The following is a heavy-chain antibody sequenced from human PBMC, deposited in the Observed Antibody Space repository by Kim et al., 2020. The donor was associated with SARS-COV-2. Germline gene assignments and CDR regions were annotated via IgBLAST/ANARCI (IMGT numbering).Heavy chain of an antibody. CDR3: AEEQTWTTTFYYYFMDV. V-gene: IGHV4-39*01. D-gene: IGHD4-4*01. CDR1: GGSISSSSYY. Sequence: SETLSLTCTVSGGSISSSSYYWGWIRQPPGKGLEWIGSIYYSGSTYYNPSLKSRVTISVDTSKNQFSLKLSSVTAADTAVYYCAEEQTWTTTFYYYFMDVWGQGTTVTASS. J-gene: IGHJ6*02. CDR2: IYYSGST.